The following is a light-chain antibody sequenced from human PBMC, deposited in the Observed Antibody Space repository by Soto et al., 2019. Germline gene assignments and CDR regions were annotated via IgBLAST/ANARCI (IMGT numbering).Light chain of an antibody. J-gene: IGKJ4*01. CDR1: QSVNTY. V-gene: IGKV3-11*01. CDR2: DAS. Sequence: EIVLTQSPATLSLSPGERATLSCRASQSVNTYLAWYQQRPGQAPRLLMYDASNRATGIPARFSGRGSGTDFTLTISSLEAEDFAVYYCQQRSNWPLTFGGGTKVEIK. CDR3: QQRSNWPLT.